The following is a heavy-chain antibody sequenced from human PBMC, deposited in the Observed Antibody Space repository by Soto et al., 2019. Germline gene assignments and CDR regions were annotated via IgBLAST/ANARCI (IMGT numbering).Heavy chain of an antibody. CDR3: ARDLRYYYDSSGYLPGY. J-gene: IGHJ4*02. V-gene: IGHV3-74*01. CDR1: GFTFSSYW. Sequence: AGSLRLSCAASGFTFSSYWMHWVRQAPGKGLVWVSRINSDGSSTSYADSVKGRFTISRDNAKNTLYLQMNSLRAEDTAVYYCARDLRYYYDSSGYLPGYWGQGTLVTVSS. CDR2: INSDGSST. D-gene: IGHD3-22*01.